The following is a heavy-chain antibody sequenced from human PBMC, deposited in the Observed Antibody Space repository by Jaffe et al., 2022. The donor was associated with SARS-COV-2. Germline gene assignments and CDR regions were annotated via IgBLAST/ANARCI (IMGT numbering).Heavy chain of an antibody. Sequence: QVQLVQSGAEVKKPGASVKVSCKASGYTFTGYYMHWVRQAPGQGLEWMGWINPNSGGTNYAQKFQGRVTMTRDTSISTAYMELSRLRSDDTAVYYCAREGSYGSGIHAFDIWGQGTMVTVSS. V-gene: IGHV1-2*02. CDR1: GYTFTGYY. J-gene: IGHJ3*02. D-gene: IGHD3-10*01. CDR2: INPNSGGT. CDR3: AREGSYGSGIHAFDI.